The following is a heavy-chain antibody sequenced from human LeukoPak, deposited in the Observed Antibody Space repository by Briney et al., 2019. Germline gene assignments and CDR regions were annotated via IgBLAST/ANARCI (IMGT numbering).Heavy chain of an antibody. CDR3: AKPQVAGATDYWYFDL. V-gene: IGHV3-43*02. CDR2: ISGDGGST. Sequence: GGSLRLSCAASGFTFDDYAMHWVRQAPGKGLEWVSLISGDGGSTYYADSVKGRFTVSRDNSKNTLYLQMNSLRGEDTAVYYCAKPQVAGATDYWYFDLWGRGTLVTVSS. J-gene: IGHJ2*01. D-gene: IGHD2-15*01. CDR1: GFTFDDYA.